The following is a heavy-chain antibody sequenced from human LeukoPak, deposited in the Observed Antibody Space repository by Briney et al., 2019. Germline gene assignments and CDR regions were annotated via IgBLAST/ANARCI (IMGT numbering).Heavy chain of an antibody. CDR1: GFTFSSYA. Sequence: PGGSLRLSCGASGFTFSSYAMSWVRQAPGKGLEWVSAISGSGGSTYYADSVKGRFTISRDNSKNTLYLQMNSLRAEDTAVYYCAKGLYGSGSYYYYFDYWGQGTLVTVSS. CDR2: ISGSGGST. J-gene: IGHJ4*02. D-gene: IGHD3-10*01. CDR3: AKGLYGSGSYYYYFDY. V-gene: IGHV3-23*01.